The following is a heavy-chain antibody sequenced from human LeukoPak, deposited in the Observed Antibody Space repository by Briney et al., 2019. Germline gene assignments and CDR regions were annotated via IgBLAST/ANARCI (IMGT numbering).Heavy chain of an antibody. J-gene: IGHJ4*02. D-gene: IGHD3-3*01. CDR3: AQGGFWSGPNDYFDY. CDR1: GFTFSSYA. Sequence: PGGSLRLSCAASGFTFSSYAMSWVRQAPGKGLEWVSAISGSGGSTYYADSVKGRFTISRDNSKNTLYLQMNSLRAEDTAVYYCAQGGFWSGPNDYFDYWGQGTLVTVSS. CDR2: ISGSGGST. V-gene: IGHV3-23*01.